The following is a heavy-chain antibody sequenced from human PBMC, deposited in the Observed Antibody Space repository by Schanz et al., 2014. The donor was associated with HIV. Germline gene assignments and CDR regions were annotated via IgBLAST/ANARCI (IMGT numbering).Heavy chain of an antibody. V-gene: IGHV1-8*02. D-gene: IGHD2-8*01. CDR1: GYSFTSYD. CDR2: VNPKSGNT. Sequence: QVQLVQSGAEVQKPGASVKVSCKASGYSFTSYDINWVRQATGQGLEWMGWVNPKSGNTGYAQKFQGRVTLTRNTSISTAYMELSSLTSEDTAVYYCARGARDCTNGVCGGYYFDYWGQGTLVTVSS. J-gene: IGHJ4*02. CDR3: ARGARDCTNGVCGGYYFDY.